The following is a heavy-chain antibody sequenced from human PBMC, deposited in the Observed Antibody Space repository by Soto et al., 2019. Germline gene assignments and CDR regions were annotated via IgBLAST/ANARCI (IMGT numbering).Heavy chain of an antibody. CDR2: ISYDGSNK. CDR1: GFTFSSYA. V-gene: IGHV3-30-3*01. D-gene: IGHD3-3*01. J-gene: IGHJ4*02. Sequence: QVQLVESGGGVVQPGRSLRLSCAASGFTFSSYAMHWVRQAPGKGLEWVAVISYDGSNKYYADSVKGRFTISRDNSNNTLYLQMNSLRAEDTAVYYGARSGGSGDDYWGQGTLVTVSS. CDR3: ARSGGSGDDY.